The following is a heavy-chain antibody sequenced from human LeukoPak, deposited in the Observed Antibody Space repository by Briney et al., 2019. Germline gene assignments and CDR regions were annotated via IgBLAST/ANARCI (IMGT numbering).Heavy chain of an antibody. D-gene: IGHD4-17*01. CDR2: IYYSGST. CDR3: ARHSTTVTTFAFDI. V-gene: IGHV4-39*01. CDR1: GGSISSSSYY. J-gene: IGHJ3*02. Sequence: SETLSLNCTVSGGSISSSSYYWGWIRQPPGKGLEWIGSIYYSGSTYYNPSLKSRVTISVDTSKNQFSLKLSSVTAADTAVYYCARHSTTVTTFAFDIWGQGTMVTVSS.